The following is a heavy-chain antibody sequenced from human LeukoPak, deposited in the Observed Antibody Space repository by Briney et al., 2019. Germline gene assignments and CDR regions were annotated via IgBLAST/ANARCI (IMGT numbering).Heavy chain of an antibody. Sequence: SETLSLTCTVSGGSISSGSYYWSWIRQPAGKGLEWIGRIYTSGSTNYNPSLKSRVTISVDTSKNQFSLKLSSVTAADTAVYYCARLSSWYDYYYYYMDVWGKGTTVTVSS. CDR2: IYTSGST. J-gene: IGHJ6*03. V-gene: IGHV4-61*02. CDR1: GGSISSGSYY. D-gene: IGHD6-13*01. CDR3: ARLSSWYDYYYYYMDV.